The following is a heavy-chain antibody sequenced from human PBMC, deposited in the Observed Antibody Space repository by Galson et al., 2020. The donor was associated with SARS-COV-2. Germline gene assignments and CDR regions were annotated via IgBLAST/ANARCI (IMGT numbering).Heavy chain of an antibody. Sequence: SETLSLTCTVSGGSITSPFYYWGWIRQPPGKGLEWIGSMYYTGSFYYNPSLKSRVTISVDMSKNQFSLKLNSMTAADTAVYYCVRLMTTGTTHMDSWGQGTLVTVSS. J-gene: IGHJ5*01. CDR1: GGSITSPFYY. V-gene: IGHV4-39*01. CDR3: VRLMTTGTTHMDS. D-gene: IGHD4-17*01. CDR2: MYYTGSF.